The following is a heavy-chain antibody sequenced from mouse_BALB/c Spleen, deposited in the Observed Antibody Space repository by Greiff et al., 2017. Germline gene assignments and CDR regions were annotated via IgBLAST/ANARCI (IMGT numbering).Heavy chain of an antibody. CDR2: ISTYYGNT. Sequence: QVQLQQSGPELVRPGVSVKISCKGSSYTFTDYAMHWVKQSHAKSLEWIGVISTYYGNTNYNQKFKGKATMTVDKSSSTAYMQLSSLTSEDSAVYYCARLIYYGNYGFDYWGQGTTLTVSS. V-gene: IGHV1-67*01. J-gene: IGHJ2*01. CDR1: SYTFTDYA. CDR3: ARLIYYGNYGFDY. D-gene: IGHD2-1*01.